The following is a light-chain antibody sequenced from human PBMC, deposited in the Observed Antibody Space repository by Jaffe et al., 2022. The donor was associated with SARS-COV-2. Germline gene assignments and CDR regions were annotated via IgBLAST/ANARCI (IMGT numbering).Light chain of an antibody. CDR1: QSVSSRY. CDR3: QQYDYLIT. CDR2: GAS. V-gene: IGKV3-20*01. Sequence: EIVLTQSPGTLSLSPGERVTLSCRASQSVSSRYLAWYQQKPGQAPRLLIYGASSRATGIPDRFSGSGSGTDFTLTISRLEPEDCAVYYCQQYDYLITFGQGTRLEI. J-gene: IGKJ5*01.